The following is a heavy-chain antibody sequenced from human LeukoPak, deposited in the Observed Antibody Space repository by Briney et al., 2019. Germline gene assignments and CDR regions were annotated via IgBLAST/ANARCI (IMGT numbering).Heavy chain of an antibody. Sequence: PSETLSLTCAVYGGSFRGYYWSWIRQSPGKGLEWIGEINDSGSTDYNPSLTSRVTISEDTSKNQFSLKLSSVTAADTAVYYCARVQSGYCTGGSCYGYYYGMDVWGKGTTVTVSS. J-gene: IGHJ6*04. CDR3: ARVQSGYCTGGSCYGYYYGMDV. CDR2: INDSGST. CDR1: GGSFRGYY. D-gene: IGHD2-15*01. V-gene: IGHV4-34*01.